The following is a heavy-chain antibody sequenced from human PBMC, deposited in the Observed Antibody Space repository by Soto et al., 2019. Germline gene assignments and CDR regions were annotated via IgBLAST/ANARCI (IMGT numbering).Heavy chain of an antibody. V-gene: IGHV1-69*13. J-gene: IGHJ6*02. CDR2: IIPIFGTA. CDR3: ARIVVVVAATPRYYYGMDV. CDR1: GGTFSSCA. Sequence: SVKVSCKASGGTFSSCAISWVRQAPGQGLEWMGGIIPIFGTANYAQKFQGRVTITADESTSTAYMELSSLRSEDTAVYYCARIVVVVAATPRYYYGMDVWGQGTTVTVSS. D-gene: IGHD2-15*01.